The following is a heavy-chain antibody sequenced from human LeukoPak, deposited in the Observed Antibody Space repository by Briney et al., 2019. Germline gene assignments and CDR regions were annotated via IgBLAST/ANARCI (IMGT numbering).Heavy chain of an antibody. CDR3: VRQGTYYYDRIDY. Sequence: PSETLSLTCTVSGGSISSSGYYWGCIRQPPGKGLEWIGSIYYSGSTYYNPSLKSRVTISVDTSKNQFSLKLSSVTAADTAVYYCVRQGTYYYDRIDYWGQGTLVTVSS. CDR1: GGSISSSGYY. V-gene: IGHV4-39*01. D-gene: IGHD3-22*01. J-gene: IGHJ4*02. CDR2: IYYSGST.